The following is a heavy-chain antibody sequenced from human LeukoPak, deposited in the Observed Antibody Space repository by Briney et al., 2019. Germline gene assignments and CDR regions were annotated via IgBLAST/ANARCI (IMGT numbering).Heavy chain of an antibody. Sequence: GGSLRLSCAASGFTFSSNYMSWVRQAPGKGLEWVSVIYSGGSTYYAASVKGRLTISRENSKNTLYLQMNSRRAEDTAVYYCARAIAARRLYYYMDVWGKGTTVTVSS. CDR3: ARAIAARRLYYYMDV. CDR2: IYSGGST. D-gene: IGHD6-6*01. V-gene: IGHV3-53*01. CDR1: GFTFSSNY. J-gene: IGHJ6*03.